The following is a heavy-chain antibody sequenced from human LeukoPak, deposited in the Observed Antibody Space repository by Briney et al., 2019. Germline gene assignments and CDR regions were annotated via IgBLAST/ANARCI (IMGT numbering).Heavy chain of an antibody. Sequence: GGSLRLSCAASGFTFSSHAMSWVRQAPGKGLEWVGRIKSKRDGGTTDYAAPVQGRFSISRDDSTSTLYLEMNSLRPEDTAVYYCAKIPSSWYYFDQWGQGTLVTVSS. D-gene: IGHD6-13*01. CDR1: GFTFSSHA. V-gene: IGHV3-15*01. CDR2: IKSKRDGGTT. CDR3: AKIPSSWYYFDQ. J-gene: IGHJ4*02.